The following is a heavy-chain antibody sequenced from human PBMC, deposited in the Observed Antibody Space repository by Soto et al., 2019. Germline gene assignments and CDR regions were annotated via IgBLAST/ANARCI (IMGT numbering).Heavy chain of an antibody. CDR2: ISAYNGNT. CDR3: TRTTTYGNYFDY. D-gene: IGHD1-26*01. V-gene: IGHV1-18*01. CDR1: GYTFTSYG. Sequence: ASVKVSCKASGYTFTSYGISWVRQAPGQGLEWMGWISAYNGNTNYAQKLQGRVTMTTDTSTSTAYMELRSLRSDDTAVYYCTRTTTYGNYFDYWGQGTLVTVSS. J-gene: IGHJ4*02.